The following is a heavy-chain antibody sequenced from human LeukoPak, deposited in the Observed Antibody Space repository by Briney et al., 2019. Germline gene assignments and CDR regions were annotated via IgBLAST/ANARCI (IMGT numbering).Heavy chain of an antibody. CDR3: AKEPDYYDTY. D-gene: IGHD3-22*01. Sequence: GGSLRLSCAASGFTFSSFAMSWVRQAPGKGLEWVSGISGSGGSTYYADSVKGRFTISRDNSKNTLYLQMNGLRAEDTAVYYCAKEPDYYDTYWGQGTLVTVSS. J-gene: IGHJ4*02. CDR1: GFTFSSFA. CDR2: ISGSGGST. V-gene: IGHV3-23*01.